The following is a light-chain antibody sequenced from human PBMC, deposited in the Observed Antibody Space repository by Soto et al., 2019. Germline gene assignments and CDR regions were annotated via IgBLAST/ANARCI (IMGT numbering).Light chain of an antibody. CDR2: AAS. V-gene: IGKV1-6*01. Sequence: AIQMTQSPSSLSASVGARVTITGRASQGITDALGWYQQKPGEAPKLLIYAASSLQSGVPSRFSGSGSGTDFTLTISSLQHADFATYYCLQNFNFPWTFGQGTKVEIK. CDR1: QGITDA. CDR3: LQNFNFPWT. J-gene: IGKJ1*01.